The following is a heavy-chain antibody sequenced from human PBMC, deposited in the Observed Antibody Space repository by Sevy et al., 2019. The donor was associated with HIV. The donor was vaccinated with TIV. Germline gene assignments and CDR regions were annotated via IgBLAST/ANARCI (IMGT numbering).Heavy chain of an antibody. Sequence: GGSLRLSCAASGFTFSSYDMHWVRQVTGQGLEWVSGIGIAGDTYYPGSVKVRFTISRENARNSLDLQMNSLRAGDTAVYYCVRGNNLGELGYWFDPWGQGTLVTVSS. CDR2: IGIAGDT. V-gene: IGHV3-13*01. CDR1: GFTFSSYD. CDR3: VRGNNLGELGYWFDP. J-gene: IGHJ5*02. D-gene: IGHD3-10*01.